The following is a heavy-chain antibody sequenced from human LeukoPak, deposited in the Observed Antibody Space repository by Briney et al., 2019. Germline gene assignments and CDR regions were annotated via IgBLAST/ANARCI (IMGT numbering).Heavy chain of an antibody. D-gene: IGHD3-10*01. CDR2: ISGYNGNT. J-gene: IGHJ4*02. CDR3: ARDPPYYGSGRTFYFDF. Sequence: ASVKVSCKASGYTFISDSINWVRQAPGQGLEWMGWISGYNGNTKYAQKLQGRVTMTTDTSTSTAYMELRSLRSDDTAVYYCARDPPYYGSGRTFYFDFWGQGTLVTVSS. V-gene: IGHV1-18*04. CDR1: GYTFISDS.